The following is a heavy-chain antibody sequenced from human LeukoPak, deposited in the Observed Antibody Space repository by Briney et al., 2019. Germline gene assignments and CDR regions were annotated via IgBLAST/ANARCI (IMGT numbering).Heavy chain of an antibody. Sequence: PSETLSLTCTVSGGSISSSGYYWSWIRQHPGKGLEWIGNIYYNGSTNYNPSFKSRLSISLDTAKNQISLKLSSVTAADTAVYYCARDRYIAVFGVVPHRWFDPWGQRALVTVSS. CDR1: GGSISSSGYY. D-gene: IGHD3-3*01. CDR2: IYYNGST. CDR3: ARDRYIAVFGVVPHRWFDP. V-gene: IGHV4-31*03. J-gene: IGHJ5*02.